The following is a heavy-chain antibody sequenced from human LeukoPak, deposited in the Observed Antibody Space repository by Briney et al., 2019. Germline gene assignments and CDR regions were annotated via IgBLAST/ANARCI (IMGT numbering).Heavy chain of an antibody. CDR3: VIAAGTPFDVFDI. D-gene: IGHD6-19*01. CDR1: GYTLTELS. Sequence: GASVKVSCKVSGYTLTELSMHWVRQAPGKGLEWMGGFDPEDGETIYAQKFQGRVTMTEDTSTDTAYMELSSLRSEDTAVYYCVIAAGTPFDVFDIWGQGTMVTVSS. CDR2: FDPEDGET. V-gene: IGHV1-24*01. J-gene: IGHJ3*02.